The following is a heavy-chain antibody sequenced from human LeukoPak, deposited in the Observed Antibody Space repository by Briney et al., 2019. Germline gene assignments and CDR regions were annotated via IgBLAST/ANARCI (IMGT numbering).Heavy chain of an antibody. Sequence: GESLKISGKGSGYSFIKYGIGWVRQRPGKGLEWMGIIYPGDSDPSYSPSFEGQVTISTDKSISTAYLQWSSLTASDTGMYYCARRGVWEPYYFDCWGQGTLVTVS. V-gene: IGHV5-51*01. CDR1: GYSFIKYG. CDR2: IYPGDSDP. CDR3: ARRGVWEPYYFDC. J-gene: IGHJ4*02. D-gene: IGHD1-26*01.